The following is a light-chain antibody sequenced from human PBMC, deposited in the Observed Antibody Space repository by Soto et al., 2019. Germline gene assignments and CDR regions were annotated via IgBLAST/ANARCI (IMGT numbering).Light chain of an antibody. CDR2: EVT. Sequence: QSVLAQPASVCGSAGQSITISCTRSSDDVGGYNSASWYQQHPGQAPTLIIYEVTDRPSGVSPRFSASKSANTASLTISGLHVDHEAEHFCASYTSTIPYVFGSGTKVTVL. CDR3: ASYTSTIPYV. J-gene: IGLJ1*01. CDR1: SDDVGGYNS. V-gene: IGLV2-14*01.